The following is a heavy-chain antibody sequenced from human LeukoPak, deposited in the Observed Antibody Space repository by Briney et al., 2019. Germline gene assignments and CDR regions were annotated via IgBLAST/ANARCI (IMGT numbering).Heavy chain of an antibody. Sequence: GGSLRLSCTGSGFTFGNYGMSWVRQAPGKGLEWVGLIISKTYGGTVVYAASVKGKFTISRDDSKGIAYVQMNSLTTEDTAVYYCTSVYCSGGSCYPNLPDYWGQGTLVTVSS. J-gene: IGHJ4*02. CDR3: TSVYCSGGSCYPNLPDY. CDR1: GFTFGNYG. D-gene: IGHD2-15*01. CDR2: IISKTYGGTV. V-gene: IGHV3-49*04.